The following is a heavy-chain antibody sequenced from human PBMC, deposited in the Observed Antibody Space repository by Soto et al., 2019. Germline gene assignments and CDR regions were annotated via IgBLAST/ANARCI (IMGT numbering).Heavy chain of an antibody. CDR3: ARIPRYSFPTSDDLDS. CDR2: ITPIYPTT. Sequence: ASVKVSCKASGGTFYTYTFSWVRQAPGQGLEWMGSITPIYPTTNYAEKFQGRLTVTADGSTNTAYMELNSLTSEDTAVYYCARIPRYSFPTSDDLDSWGQGTLVTVSS. J-gene: IGHJ4*02. D-gene: IGHD5-18*01. CDR1: GGTFYTYT. V-gene: IGHV1-69*13.